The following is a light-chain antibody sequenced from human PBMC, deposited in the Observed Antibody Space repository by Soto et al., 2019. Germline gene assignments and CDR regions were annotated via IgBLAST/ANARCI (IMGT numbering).Light chain of an antibody. CDR2: EVT. Sequence: QSVLTQPASVSGSPEQSIAISCTGTSSDIGGYNYVSWYQQHPGKAPKFMIYEVTNWPSGVSNRFSGSKSGNTASLTISGLQAEDEADYYCSSYTTSSTLVFGGGTKLTVL. J-gene: IGLJ3*02. CDR3: SSYTTSSTLV. CDR1: SSDIGGYNY. V-gene: IGLV2-14*01.